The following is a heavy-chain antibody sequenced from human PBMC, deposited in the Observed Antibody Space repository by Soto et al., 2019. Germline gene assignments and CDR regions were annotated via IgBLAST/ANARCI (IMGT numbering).Heavy chain of an antibody. CDR1: GFSFSRCI. J-gene: IGHJ6*02. CDR2: ISYDGSIK. D-gene: IGHD4-17*01. CDR3: ARSYGDYSTRGGMDV. Sequence: XXSLNLTCQTCGFSFSRCIMHWFPQAPGKGLEWVAVISYDGSIKYYADPVKGRFTISRDNSKNTLYLQMNSLRTEDTAVYYCARSYGDYSTRGGMDVWGQGTTVTVSS. V-gene: IGHV3-30-3*01.